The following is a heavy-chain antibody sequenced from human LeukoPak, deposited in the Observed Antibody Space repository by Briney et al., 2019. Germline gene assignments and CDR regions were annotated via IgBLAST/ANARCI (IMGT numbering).Heavy chain of an antibody. CDR1: GFTFSSYG. CDR2: ISYDGSNK. CDR3: AKAKTFSSGWLGLSLYYFDY. V-gene: IGHV3-30*18. D-gene: IGHD6-19*01. Sequence: PGGSLRLSCAASGFTFSSYGMHWVRQAPGKGLEWVAVISYDGSNKYYADSVKGRFTISRDNSKNTLYLQMNSLRAEDTAVYYCAKAKTFSSGWLGLSLYYFDYWGQGTLVTVSS. J-gene: IGHJ4*02.